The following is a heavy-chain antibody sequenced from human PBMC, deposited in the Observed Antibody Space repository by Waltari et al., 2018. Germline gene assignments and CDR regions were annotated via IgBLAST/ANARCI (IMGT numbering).Heavy chain of an antibody. D-gene: IGHD2-8*02. CDR3: ASDPSRLSTPGGYFDN. J-gene: IGHJ4*02. Sequence: QVQLVESGGGVVQPGKSLRLSCSASGFSFSGFSMHWVRQAPGKGLEWVAVMTYDGKHKDYADAVKGRFTISRDNSKNTVYLQMNILRLQDTAVYYCASDPSRLSTPGGYFDNWGQGTLVTVSS. CDR2: MTYDGKHK. CDR1: GFSFSGFS. V-gene: IGHV3-30*03.